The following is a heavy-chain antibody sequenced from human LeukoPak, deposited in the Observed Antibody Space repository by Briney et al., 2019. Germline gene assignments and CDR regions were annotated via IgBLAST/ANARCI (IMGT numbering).Heavy chain of an antibody. D-gene: IGHD3-10*01. CDR2: ISYDGSNK. J-gene: IGHJ4*02. Sequence: HSGGSLRLSCAASGFTFSSYAMPWVRQAPGKGLEWVAVISYDGSNKYYADSVKGRFTISRDNSKNTLYLQMNSLRAEDTAVYYCARDGTYYYGSGSYYPFDYWGQGTLVTVSS. CDR1: GFTFSSYA. V-gene: IGHV3-30*04. CDR3: ARDGTYYYGSGSYYPFDY.